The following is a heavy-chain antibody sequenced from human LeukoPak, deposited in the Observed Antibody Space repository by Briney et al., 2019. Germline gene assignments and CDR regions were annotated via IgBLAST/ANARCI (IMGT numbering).Heavy chain of an antibody. J-gene: IGHJ4*02. CDR1: GFTFSSYA. D-gene: IGHD3-3*01. CDR2: ISGSGGST. V-gene: IGHV3-23*01. Sequence: PGGSLRLSRAASGFTFSSYAMSWVRQAPGKGLEWVSAISGSGGSTYYADSVKGRFTISRDNSKNTLYLQMNSLRAEDTAVYYCAKDRRVGGVLYDFWSGYWVFDYWGQGTLVTVSS. CDR3: AKDRRVGGVLYDFWSGYWVFDY.